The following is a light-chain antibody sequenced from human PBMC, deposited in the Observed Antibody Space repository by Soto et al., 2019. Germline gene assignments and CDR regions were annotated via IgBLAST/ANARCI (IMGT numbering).Light chain of an antibody. J-gene: IGKJ5*01. CDR1: QNVRNNY. Sequence: EAEWTQSPGTLSLSPGERATLSCRASQNVRNNYIGWYQQKPGQAPRLLIYDASNRATGIPARFSGSGSGTDFTLTISSLEPEDFAVYYCQQRSNWPITFGQGTRLEI. V-gene: IGKV3-11*01. CDR3: QQRSNWPIT. CDR2: DAS.